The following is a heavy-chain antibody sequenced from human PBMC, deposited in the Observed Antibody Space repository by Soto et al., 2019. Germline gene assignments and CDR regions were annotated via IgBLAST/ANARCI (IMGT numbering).Heavy chain of an antibody. J-gene: IGHJ4*02. CDR2: IYYSGST. CDR3: AGEVGGVRLGELSAPDY. CDR1: GGSISSGDYY. D-gene: IGHD3-16*02. V-gene: IGHV4-30-4*01. Sequence: QVQLQESGPGLVKPSQTLSLTCTVSGGSISSGDYYWSWIRQPPGKGLEWIGYIYYSGSTYYNPSLKRRVTISVDTSKYELARRRGAGGGGERAVCYGAGEVGGVRLGELSAPDYWGQGTLLTVSS.